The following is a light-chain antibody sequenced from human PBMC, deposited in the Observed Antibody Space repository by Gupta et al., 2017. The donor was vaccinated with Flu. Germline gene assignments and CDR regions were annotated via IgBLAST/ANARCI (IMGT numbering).Light chain of an antibody. Sequence: YQQRPGQAPVLLMFGYNNRPSGIPDRFSGSTSGTTASLTITGAQAEDEGDYYCNSRDSSGNHFVFGTGTKVTVL. CDR3: NSRDSSGNHFV. J-gene: IGLJ1*01. V-gene: IGLV3-19*01. CDR2: GYN.